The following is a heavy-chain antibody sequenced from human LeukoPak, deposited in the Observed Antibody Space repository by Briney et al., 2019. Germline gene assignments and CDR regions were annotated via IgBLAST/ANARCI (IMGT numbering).Heavy chain of an antibody. D-gene: IGHD4-23*01. CDR2: NSGST. V-gene: IGHV4-59*12. CDR1: GDSINNYY. Sequence: SETLSLTCTVSGDSINNYYWNWIRQPPGRGLEWIGYNSGSTNYNPSLKSRVTISVDTSKNQFSLNLNSVTAADTAVYYCLYGGNSGDWVYWGQGTLVTVSS. J-gene: IGHJ4*02. CDR3: LYGGNSGDWVY.